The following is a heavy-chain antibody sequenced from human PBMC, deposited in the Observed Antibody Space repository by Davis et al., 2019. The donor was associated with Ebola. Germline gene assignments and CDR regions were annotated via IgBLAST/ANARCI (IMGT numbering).Heavy chain of an antibody. Sequence: SETLSLTCTVSGGSISGYYWSWIRQLPGKGLEWIGKINHSGSTNYNPSLKSRVTIPVDTSKNQFSLKLSSVTAADTAVYYCARGPTVAGLDYWGQGTLVTVSS. CDR2: INHSGST. CDR1: GGSISGYY. D-gene: IGHD6-19*01. CDR3: ARGPTVAGLDY. V-gene: IGHV4-34*01. J-gene: IGHJ4*02.